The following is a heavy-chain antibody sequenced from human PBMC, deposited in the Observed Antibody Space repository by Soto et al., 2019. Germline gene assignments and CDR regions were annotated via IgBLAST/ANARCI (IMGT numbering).Heavy chain of an antibody. V-gene: IGHV1-18*01. CDR2: ISAHNGNT. Sequence: QVHLVQSGAEVKKPGVSVKVSCKACGYTFTSYGITWVRQAPGQGLEWMGWISAHNGNTDYAQKLQGRVIVTRDTSTSTAYMELRSLRSDDTAVYYCARGRYGDYWGQGALVTVSS. J-gene: IGHJ4*02. D-gene: IGHD1-1*01. CDR1: GYTFTSYG. CDR3: ARGRYGDY.